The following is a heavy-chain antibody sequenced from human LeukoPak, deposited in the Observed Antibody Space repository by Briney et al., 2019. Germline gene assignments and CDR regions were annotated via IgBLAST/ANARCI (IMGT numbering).Heavy chain of an antibody. Sequence: SETLSLTCAVYGGSFSGYYWSWIRQPPGKGLEWIGEINHSGSTNYNPSLKSRVTISVDTSKNQFSLKLSSVTAADTAVYYCARHRKLGYSSGWLRPFSCYFDYWGQGTLVTVSS. CDR2: INHSGST. V-gene: IGHV4-34*01. J-gene: IGHJ4*02. CDR1: GGSFSGYY. D-gene: IGHD6-19*01. CDR3: ARHRKLGYSSGWLRPFSCYFDY.